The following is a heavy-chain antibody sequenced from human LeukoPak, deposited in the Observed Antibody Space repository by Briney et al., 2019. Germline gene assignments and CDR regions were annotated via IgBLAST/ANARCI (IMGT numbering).Heavy chain of an antibody. D-gene: IGHD5-18*01. J-gene: IGHJ4*02. V-gene: IGHV3-74*01. CDR1: GFTFSTYW. CDR2: INSDGRNT. CDR3: ARDRGYGYLFDY. Sequence: GGSLRLSCAASGFTFSTYWMHWVRQAPGKGLVWVSGINSDGRNTNYADSVKGRFTISRDNAKNTLYLQMNSLRAEDTAVYYCARDRGYGYLFDYWGQGTLVTVSS.